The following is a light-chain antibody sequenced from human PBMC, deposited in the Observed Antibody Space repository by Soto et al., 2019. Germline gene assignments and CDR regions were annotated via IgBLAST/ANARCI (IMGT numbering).Light chain of an antibody. CDR1: QSVGSD. J-gene: IGKJ4*01. CDR3: QQRDSWPLT. V-gene: IGKV3-11*01. Sequence: EIVLTQSPATLSLSPGERATLSCRASQSVGSDLAWYQQKPGQAPSLLIYDISDRATGVPARFSGSGSGTDFTLTISSLEPEDYGIYYCQQRDSWPLTFGGGTKVEIK. CDR2: DIS.